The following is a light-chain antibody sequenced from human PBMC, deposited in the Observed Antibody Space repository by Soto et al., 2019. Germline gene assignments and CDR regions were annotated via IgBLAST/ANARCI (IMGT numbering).Light chain of an antibody. Sequence: DIQMTQSPSSLSASVGDRVTITCRASQTISSYLNWYQQKPGKAPNLLIYAASSLQSGVPSRFSGSGSGTDFTLTISSLQPEDLAIYYCQQSYSTPLTFGGGTKVDIK. CDR1: QTISSY. V-gene: IGKV1-39*01. CDR3: QQSYSTPLT. CDR2: AAS. J-gene: IGKJ4*01.